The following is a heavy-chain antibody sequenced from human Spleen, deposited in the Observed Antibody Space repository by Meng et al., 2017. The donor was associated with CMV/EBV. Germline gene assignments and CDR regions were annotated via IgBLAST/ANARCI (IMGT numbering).Heavy chain of an antibody. CDR3: ARVKSWGDLRHHDAFDI. CDR2: LNWNAGRT. D-gene: IGHD3-16*01. CDR1: GFTSDDYA. V-gene: IGHV3-20*04. Sequence: GESLKISCAASGFTSDDYAMSWVRQAPGKGLEWVSGLNWNAGRTSYADSVKGRFTISRDNAKNSLYLQINSLRAEDTALYYCARVKSWGDLRHHDAFDIWGQGTMVTVS. J-gene: IGHJ3*02.